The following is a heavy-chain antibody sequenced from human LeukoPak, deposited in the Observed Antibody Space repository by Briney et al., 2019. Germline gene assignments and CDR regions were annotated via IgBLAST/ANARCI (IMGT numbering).Heavy chain of an antibody. J-gene: IGHJ6*03. CDR3: ARDYYDSEYYYYMDV. CDR2: INPNSGGT. V-gene: IGHV1-2*02. D-gene: IGHD3-22*01. CDR1: GYTVTGYY. Sequence: ASVKVSCKASGYTVTGYYMHWVRQAPGQGLEWMGWINPNSGGTNYAQKFQGRVTMTRDTSISTAYMELSRLRSDDTAVYYCARDYYDSEYYYYMDVWGKGTTVTVSS.